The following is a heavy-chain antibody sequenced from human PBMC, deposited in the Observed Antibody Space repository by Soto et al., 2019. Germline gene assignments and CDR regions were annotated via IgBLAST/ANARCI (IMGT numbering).Heavy chain of an antibody. D-gene: IGHD4-17*01. CDR2: IIPIFGTA. CDR3: ARLAGSFDYGHYYYYYGMDV. J-gene: IGHJ6*02. CDR1: GGTFSSYA. V-gene: IGHV1-69*13. Sequence: SVKVSCKASGGTFSSYAISWVRQAPGQGLEWMGGIIPIFGTANYAQKFQGRVTITADESTSTAYMELSSVTAADTAVYYCARLAGSFDYGHYYYYYGMDVWGQGTTVTVSS.